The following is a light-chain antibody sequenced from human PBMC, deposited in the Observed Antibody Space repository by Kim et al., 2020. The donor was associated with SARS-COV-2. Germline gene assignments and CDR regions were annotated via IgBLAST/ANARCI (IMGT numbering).Light chain of an antibody. CDR2: LEGSGSC. V-gene: IGLV4-60*03. CDR1: SGHSDYI. Sequence: SVKLTCTLSSGHSDYIIAWHQHQPGKAPRYLMKLEGSGSCDKGSGVPDRFSGSSSGADRYLTISNLQSEDEADYYCETWDSNTRVFGGGTQMTVL. CDR3: ETWDSNTRV. J-gene: IGLJ3*02.